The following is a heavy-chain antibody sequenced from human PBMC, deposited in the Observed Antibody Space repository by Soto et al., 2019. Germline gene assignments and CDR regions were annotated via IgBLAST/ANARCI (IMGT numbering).Heavy chain of an antibody. CDR1: GYTFTSYG. J-gene: IGHJ3*02. V-gene: IGHV1-18*01. D-gene: IGHD3-22*01. CDR3: ARDLYYYDSSGYQTDAFDI. CDR2: ISAYNGNT. Sequence: GASVKVSCKASGYTFTSYGISWVRQAPGQGLEWMGWISAYNGNTNYAQKLQGRVTMTTDTSTSTVYMELSSLRSDDTAVYYCARDLYYYDSSGYQTDAFDIWGQGTMVTVSS.